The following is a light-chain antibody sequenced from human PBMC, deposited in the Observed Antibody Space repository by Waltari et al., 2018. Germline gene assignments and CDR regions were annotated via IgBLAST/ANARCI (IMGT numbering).Light chain of an antibody. CDR3: QYYGDSQIT. CDR1: QSVSNVY. V-gene: IGKV3-20*01. J-gene: IGKJ5*01. Sequence: EIVLTQSPGTLSLSPGGRATHSCRASQSVSNVYLSWYQQNPGRAPRLLIYAVSTRAAGIPDRFSATGSGTDFALTITRLEPEDFAVYYCQYYGDSQITFGQGTRLELK. CDR2: AVS.